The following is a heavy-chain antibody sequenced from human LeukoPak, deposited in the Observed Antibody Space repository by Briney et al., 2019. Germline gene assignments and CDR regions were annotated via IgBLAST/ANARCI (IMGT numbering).Heavy chain of an antibody. CDR1: GGTFSSYA. CDR3: ARDQSTMVRGPFYGMDV. D-gene: IGHD3-10*01. J-gene: IGHJ6*02. Sequence: SVKVSCKASGGTFSSYAISWVRQAPGQGLEWMGGIIPIFGTANYAQKFQGRVTITADESASTAYMELSSLRSEDTAVYYCARDQSTMVRGPFYGMDVWGQGTTVTVSS. CDR2: IIPIFGTA. V-gene: IGHV1-69*13.